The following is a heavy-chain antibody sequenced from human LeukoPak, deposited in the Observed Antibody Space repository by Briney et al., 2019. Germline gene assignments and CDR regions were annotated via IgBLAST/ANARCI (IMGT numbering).Heavy chain of an antibody. CDR2: VYYSGST. J-gene: IGHJ5*02. V-gene: IGHV4-39*01. Sequence: SETLSLTCTVSSGSIGSSSNYWGWIRQAPGKGLEWFGNVYYSGSTFYNPSLKSRVTISVDTSKNQFSLKLRSVTAADTAIYYCARASFNVDFGNWFDPWGQGTLVTVSS. CDR1: SGSIGSSSNY. D-gene: IGHD4-17*01. CDR3: ARASFNVDFGNWFDP.